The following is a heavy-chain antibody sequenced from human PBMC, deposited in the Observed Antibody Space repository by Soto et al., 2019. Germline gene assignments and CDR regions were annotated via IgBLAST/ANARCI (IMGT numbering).Heavy chain of an antibody. CDR3: ARHIAAAGIPFDY. Sequence: ASVKVSCKASGYTFTSYAMHWVRQAPGQRLEWMGWINAGNGNTKYSQKFQGRVTMTRDTSVSTAYMELSSLRSEDTAVYYCARHIAAAGIPFDYWGQGTLVTVSS. D-gene: IGHD6-13*01. J-gene: IGHJ4*02. CDR1: GYTFTSYA. CDR2: INAGNGNT. V-gene: IGHV1-3*01.